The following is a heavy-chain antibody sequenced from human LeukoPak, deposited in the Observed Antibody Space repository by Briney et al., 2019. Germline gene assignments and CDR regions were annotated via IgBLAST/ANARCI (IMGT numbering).Heavy chain of an antibody. CDR2: ISAYNGNT. J-gene: IGHJ4*02. D-gene: IGHD3-10*01. Sequence: ASVKVSCKASGYTFTTYGISWVRQAPGQGLEWMGWISAYNGNTNYAQKLQGRVTMTTDTSTSTAYMELRSLRSDDTAVYYCARDLGPWFGEFPDYWGQGTLVTVSS. CDR1: GYTFTTYG. CDR3: ARDLGPWFGEFPDY. V-gene: IGHV1-18*01.